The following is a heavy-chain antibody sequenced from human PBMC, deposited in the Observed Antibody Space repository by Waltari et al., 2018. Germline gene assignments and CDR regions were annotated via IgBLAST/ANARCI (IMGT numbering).Heavy chain of an antibody. Sequence: QLQLQESGPGLVKPSETLSLTCSVSGASITNSNSYWSWIRQPPGKGLGCIGSIYYRGSTYASPALKSRVTISLDTSKNQLSLKVSSVTVADTAIYFCARNMESPYNAPYYFYYMDVWGKGTTVTVSS. CDR2: IYYRGST. V-gene: IGHV4-39*01. CDR1: GASITNSNSY. J-gene: IGHJ6*03. CDR3: ARNMESPYNAPYYFYYMDV. D-gene: IGHD3-10*01.